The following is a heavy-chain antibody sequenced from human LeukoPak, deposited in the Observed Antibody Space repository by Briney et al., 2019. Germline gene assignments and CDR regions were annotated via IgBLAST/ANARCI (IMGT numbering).Heavy chain of an antibody. Sequence: SETLSLTCTVSGGSISSYYWSWIRQPPGKGLEWIGYIYYSGSTNYNPSPRSRVTISVDTSKNQFSLKLSSVTAADTAVYYCARLGDYYDSSGPTPFDYWGQGTLVTVSS. CDR3: ARLGDYYDSSGPTPFDY. V-gene: IGHV4-59*08. CDR2: IYYSGST. CDR1: GGSISSYY. J-gene: IGHJ4*02. D-gene: IGHD3-22*01.